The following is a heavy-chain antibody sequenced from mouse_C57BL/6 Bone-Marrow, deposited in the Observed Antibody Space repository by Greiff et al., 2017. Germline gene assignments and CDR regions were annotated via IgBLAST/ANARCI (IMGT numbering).Heavy chain of an antibody. D-gene: IGHD2-5*01. CDR1: GYTFTSYW. V-gene: IGHV1-55*01. Sequence: VQLVESGAELVKPGASVKMSCKASGYTFTSYWITWVKQRPGQGLEWIGDIYPGSGSTNYNEKFKSKATLTVDTSSSTAYMQLSSLTSEDSAVYYCARAGYYSIFAYWGQGTLVTVSA. J-gene: IGHJ3*01. CDR3: ARAGYYSIFAY. CDR2: IYPGSGST.